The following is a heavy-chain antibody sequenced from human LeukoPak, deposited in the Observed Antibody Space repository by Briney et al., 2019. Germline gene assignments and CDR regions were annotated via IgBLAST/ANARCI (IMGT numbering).Heavy chain of an antibody. CDR1: GFTFSSYG. Sequence: GRSLRLSCAASGFTFSSYGMHWVRQAPGKGLEWVAVMSYDGSNKYYADSVKGRFTISRDNSKNTLYLQMNSLRAEDTAVYYCAKDPAGAPEYYFDYWGQGTLVTVSS. J-gene: IGHJ4*02. CDR2: MSYDGSNK. CDR3: AKDPAGAPEYYFDY. D-gene: IGHD1-14*01. V-gene: IGHV3-30*18.